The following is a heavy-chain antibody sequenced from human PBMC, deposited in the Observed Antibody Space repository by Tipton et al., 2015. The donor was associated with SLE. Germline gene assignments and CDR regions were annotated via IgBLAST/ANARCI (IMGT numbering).Heavy chain of an antibody. J-gene: IGHJ4*02. Sequence: TLSLTCTVSGGSFSSYYWTWIRQPPGKGLEWIGYIHYSGKINYNPSLKSRVSISVDASKNQFSLNVSSVTAADTAVYYCASEGSGSSSTDYWGQGTLVTVSS. CDR1: GGSFSSYY. V-gene: IGHV4-59*12. CDR3: ASEGSGSSSTDY. CDR2: IHYSGKI. D-gene: IGHD3-10*01.